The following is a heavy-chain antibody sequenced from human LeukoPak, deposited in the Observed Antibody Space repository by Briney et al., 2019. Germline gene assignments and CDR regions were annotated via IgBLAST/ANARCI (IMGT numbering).Heavy chain of an antibody. Sequence: ASVKVSCKASGYTFTSYGISWVRQAPGQGLEWMGWISAYNGNTNYAQKLQGRVTMTTDTSTSTAYMELRSLRPDDTAVYYCARLPYDYVWGSYRYTLDYWGQGTLVTVSS. V-gene: IGHV1-18*01. CDR3: ARLPYDYVWGSYRYTLDY. D-gene: IGHD3-16*02. J-gene: IGHJ4*02. CDR2: ISAYNGNT. CDR1: GYTFTSYG.